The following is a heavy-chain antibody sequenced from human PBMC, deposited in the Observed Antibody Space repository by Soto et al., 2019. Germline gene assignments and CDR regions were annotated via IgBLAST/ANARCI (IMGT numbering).Heavy chain of an antibody. D-gene: IGHD1-26*01. V-gene: IGHV3-30-3*01. CDR3: ARSKGIRVGATRL. Sequence: PGGSLRLSCAASGFTFSSYAMHWVRQAPGKGLEWVAVISYDGSNKYYADSVKGRFTISRDNSKNTLYLQMNSLRAEDTAVYYCARSKGIRVGATRLWGQGTLVTVSS. CDR1: GFTFSSYA. CDR2: ISYDGSNK. J-gene: IGHJ4*02.